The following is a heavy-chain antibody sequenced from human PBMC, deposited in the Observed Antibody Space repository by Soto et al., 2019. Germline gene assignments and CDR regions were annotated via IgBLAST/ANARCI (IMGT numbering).Heavy chain of an antibody. Sequence: QVQLQESGSRLVRTSQTLSLTCSVSGGYVTSGGYSWSWIRQPPGKGLEWIGFISPSGSPAYNPSLKRRVTISVDRSNKQTSLELSSVTAEDTAVYYCARGVLAWGPGTLVTVSS. CDR3: ARGVLA. J-gene: IGHJ5*02. D-gene: IGHD3-10*01. V-gene: IGHV4-30-2*01. CDR2: ISPSGSP. CDR1: GGYVTSGGYS.